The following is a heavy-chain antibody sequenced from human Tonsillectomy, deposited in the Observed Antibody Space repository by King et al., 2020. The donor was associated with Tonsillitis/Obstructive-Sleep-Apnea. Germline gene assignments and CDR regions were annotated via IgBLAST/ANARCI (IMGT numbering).Heavy chain of an antibody. V-gene: IGHV3-49*04. Sequence: EVQLVESGGGLVQPGRSLRLSCTASGFTFGDYVMSWVRQAPGKGLEWVGFIRSKAYGGTTEYAASVKARFTISRDDSKSIAYLQMNSLKTEDTAVYYCTRDEGGSYRYFDLWGRGTLVTVSS. CDR1: GFTFGDYV. J-gene: IGHJ2*01. CDR3: TRDEGGSYRYFDL. CDR2: IRSKAYGGTT. D-gene: IGHD1-26*01.